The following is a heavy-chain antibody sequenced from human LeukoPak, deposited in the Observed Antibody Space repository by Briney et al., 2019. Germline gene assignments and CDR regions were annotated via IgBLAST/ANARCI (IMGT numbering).Heavy chain of an antibody. D-gene: IGHD6-6*01. V-gene: IGHV4-4*09. Sequence: SETLSLTCTVSGGSISSYYWSWIRQPPGKGLEWIGYIYTSGSTNYNPSLKSRVTISVDTSKNQFSLKLSSVTAADTAVYYCARTRYSSSPGYYYYMDVWGKGTTVTVSS. CDR2: IYTSGST. CDR3: ARTRYSSSPGYYYYMDV. J-gene: IGHJ6*03. CDR1: GGSISSYY.